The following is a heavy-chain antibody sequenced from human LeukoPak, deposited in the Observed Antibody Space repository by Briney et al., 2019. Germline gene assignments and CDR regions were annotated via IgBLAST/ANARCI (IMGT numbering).Heavy chain of an antibody. V-gene: IGHV5-10-1*01. CDR2: IDPSDSYV. CDR3: ARHHIKGFLGGADN. Sequence: GESLRISCNVSGHSFTNYWISWVRQKPGKGPEWMGRIDPSDSYVNYSPSFQDHVIISGAKSTNTAYLQWSSLKASDTAIYYCARHHIKGFLGGADNWGQGALVTVSS. CDR1: GHSFTNYW. J-gene: IGHJ4*02. D-gene: IGHD3-3*01.